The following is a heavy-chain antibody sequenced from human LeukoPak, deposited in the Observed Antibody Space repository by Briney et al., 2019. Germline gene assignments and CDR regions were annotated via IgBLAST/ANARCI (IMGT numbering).Heavy chain of an antibody. J-gene: IGHJ4*02. CDR3: ARATSFNDYYDSSGLDY. CDR2: IYYSGST. Sequence: PSETLSLTCTVSGGSISSYYWSWIRQPPGKGLGWIGYIYYSGSTNYNPSLKSRVTISVDTSKNQFSLKLSSVTAADTAVYYCARATSFNDYYDSSGLDYWGQGTLVTVSS. D-gene: IGHD3-22*01. CDR1: GGSISSYY. V-gene: IGHV4-59*01.